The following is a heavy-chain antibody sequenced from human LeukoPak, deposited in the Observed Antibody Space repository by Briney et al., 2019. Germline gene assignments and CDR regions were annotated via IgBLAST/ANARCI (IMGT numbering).Heavy chain of an antibody. CDR1: GFTFSSYA. Sequence: GGSPRLSCAASGFTFSSYAMSWVRQAPGKGLEWVSAISGSGGSTYYADSVKGRFTISRDNSKNTLYLQMNSLRAEDTAVYYCAKDYGQWLVQEAFDIWGQGTMVTVSS. J-gene: IGHJ3*02. V-gene: IGHV3-23*01. D-gene: IGHD6-19*01. CDR3: AKDYGQWLVQEAFDI. CDR2: ISGSGGST.